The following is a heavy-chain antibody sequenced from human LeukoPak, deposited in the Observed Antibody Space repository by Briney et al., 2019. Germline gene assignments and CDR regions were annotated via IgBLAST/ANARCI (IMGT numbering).Heavy chain of an antibody. CDR2: IYTSGST. D-gene: IGHD3-10*01. CDR3: ARGRGRDYWYFDL. J-gene: IGHJ2*01. Sequence: SETLSLTCAVYGGSFSGYYWSWIRQPAGKGLEWIGRIYTSGSTNYNPSLKSRVTMSVDTSKNQFSLKLSSVTAADTAVYYCARGRGRDYWYFDLWGRGTLVTVSS. V-gene: IGHV4-59*10. CDR1: GGSFSGYY.